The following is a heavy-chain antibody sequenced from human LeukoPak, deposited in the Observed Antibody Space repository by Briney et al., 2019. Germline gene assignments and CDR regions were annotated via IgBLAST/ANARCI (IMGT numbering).Heavy chain of an antibody. CDR3: AKDGGVLNYYYYMDV. J-gene: IGHJ6*03. D-gene: IGHD3-3*01. CDR1: GFTFSSYG. Sequence: GGSLRLSXAASGFTFSSYGMHWVRQAPGKGLEWVAVIWYDGSNKYYADSVKGRFTISRDNSKNTLYLQMNSLRAEDTAVYYCAKDGGVLNYYYYMDVWGKGTTVTVSS. V-gene: IGHV3-33*06. CDR2: IWYDGSNK.